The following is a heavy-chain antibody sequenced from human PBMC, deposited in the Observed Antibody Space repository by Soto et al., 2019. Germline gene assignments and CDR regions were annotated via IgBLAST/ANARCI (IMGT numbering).Heavy chain of an antibody. CDR3: ARLGGDIVAPPTPSYYYYYYMDV. J-gene: IGHJ6*03. Sequence: GGSLRLSCAASGFTFSSYSMNWVRQAPGKGLEWVSSISSSSSYIYYADSVKGRFTISRDNAKNSLYLQMNSLRAEDTAVYYCARLGGDIVAPPTPSYYYYYYMDVWGKGTTVTVSS. CDR2: ISSSSSYI. CDR1: GFTFSSYS. D-gene: IGHD5-12*01. V-gene: IGHV3-21*01.